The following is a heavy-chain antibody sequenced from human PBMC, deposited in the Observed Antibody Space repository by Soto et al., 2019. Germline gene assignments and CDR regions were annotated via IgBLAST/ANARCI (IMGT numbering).Heavy chain of an antibody. D-gene: IGHD5-12*01. J-gene: IGHJ6*02. CDR3: ASLSGYAGYYGMDV. CDR1: GYTFTSYY. CDR2: IIPIFGTA. Sequence: GASVKVSCKASGYTFTSYYMHWVRQAPGQGLEWMGGIIPIFGTANYAQKFQGRVTITADESTSTAYMELSSLRSEDTAVYYCASLSGYAGYYGMDVWGQGTTVTVSS. V-gene: IGHV1-69*13.